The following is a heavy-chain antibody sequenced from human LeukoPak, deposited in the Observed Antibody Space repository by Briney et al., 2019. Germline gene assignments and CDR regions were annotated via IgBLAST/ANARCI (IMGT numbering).Heavy chain of an antibody. Sequence: PGGSLRLSCAASGFTFSSYAMSWVRQAPGKGLEWVSAISGSGGSTYYADSVKGRFTISRDNSKNTLYLQMNILRAEDTAVYYCAKVRPGILRGYSGYDFDYWGQGTLVTVSS. J-gene: IGHJ4*02. CDR3: AKVRPGILRGYSGYDFDY. CDR1: GFTFSSYA. CDR2: ISGSGGST. D-gene: IGHD5-12*01. V-gene: IGHV3-23*01.